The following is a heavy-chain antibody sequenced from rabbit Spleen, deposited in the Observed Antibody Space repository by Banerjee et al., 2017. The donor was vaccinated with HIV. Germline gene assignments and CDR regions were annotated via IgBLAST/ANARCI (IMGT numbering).Heavy chain of an antibody. V-gene: IGHV1S40*01. D-gene: IGHD4-2*01. J-gene: IGHJ4*01. CDR3: AKTAVSSYRAFNL. CDR1: GFSFSSNYY. CDR2: INTATGED. Sequence: QSLEESGGDLVKPGASLTLTCTASGFSFSSNYYMCWVRQAPGKGLEWIGCINTATGEDVYASWAKGRFTISKTSSTTVTLQMTSLTFADTATYFCAKTAVSSYRAFNLWGQGTLVTVS.